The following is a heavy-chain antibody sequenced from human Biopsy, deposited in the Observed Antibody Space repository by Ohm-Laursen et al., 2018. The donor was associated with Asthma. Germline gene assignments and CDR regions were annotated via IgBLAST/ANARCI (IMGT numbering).Heavy chain of an antibody. J-gene: IGHJ4*02. V-gene: IGHV1-69*13. CDR2: VNSVFGTT. CDR3: ARKAGSCISRTCYSLDF. Sequence: SVKVSCKSLGGTFNTYVIGWVRQAPGQGLGWMGGVNSVFGTTTYPQKFQDRVTITADDSTSTVYMELSSLRSEDTAVYYCARKAGSCISRTCYSLDFWGQGTLVTVSS. CDR1: GGTFNTYV. D-gene: IGHD2-2*01.